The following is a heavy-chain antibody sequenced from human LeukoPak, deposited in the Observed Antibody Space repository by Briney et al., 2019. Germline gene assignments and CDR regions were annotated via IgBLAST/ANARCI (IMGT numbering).Heavy chain of an antibody. Sequence: SETLSLTCAVYGGSFSGYYWSWIRQPPGKGLEWIGEINHSGSTNYNPSLKSRVTISLDTSKKQFSLNLSSVTAADTAVYYCARQQPGYYFDYWGQGTLITVSS. D-gene: IGHD6-13*01. CDR1: GGSFSGYY. CDR3: ARQQPGYYFDY. J-gene: IGHJ4*02. V-gene: IGHV4-34*01. CDR2: INHSGST.